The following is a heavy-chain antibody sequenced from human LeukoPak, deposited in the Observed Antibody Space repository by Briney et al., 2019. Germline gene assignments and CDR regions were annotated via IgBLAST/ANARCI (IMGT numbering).Heavy chain of an antibody. D-gene: IGHD5-12*01. J-gene: IGHJ5*02. CDR2: NITIFGTA. Sequence: ASVKVSRKASVGTFTSYTTSWVRQAPGQRLERMGRNITIFGTANYAQKFQVKVPITTDQSTTTAYMELSSLRSEETAVYYCARDMRGIVDTPNWFDPWGQGTLVTVSS. V-gene: IGHV1-69*05. CDR1: VGTFTSYT. CDR3: ARDMRGIVDTPNWFDP.